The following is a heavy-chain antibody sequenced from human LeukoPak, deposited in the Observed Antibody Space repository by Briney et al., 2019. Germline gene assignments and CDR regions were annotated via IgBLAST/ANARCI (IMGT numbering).Heavy chain of an antibody. D-gene: IGHD2-15*01. CDR2: INWSGVST. CDR1: EFTFDDYG. V-gene: IGHV3-20*04. CDR3: ARRSCSGGNCYRWFDL. Sequence: TGGSLRLSCAASEFTFDDYGMSWVRQVPGKGLEWVAGINWSGVSTTYADSVKGRFTISRDNAKNSLDLQMNSLKAEDTASYYCARRSCSGGNCYRWFDLWGQGTLVTISS. J-gene: IGHJ5*02.